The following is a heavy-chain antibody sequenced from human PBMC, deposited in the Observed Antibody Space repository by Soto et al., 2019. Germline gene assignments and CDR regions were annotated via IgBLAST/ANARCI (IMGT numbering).Heavy chain of an antibody. CDR3: GRDGSGGIIDS. CDR1: GYTFTGYG. Sequence: QVQLVQSGAEVKKPGASVKVSCKNSGYTFTGYGINWVRQAPGHGLEWMGWISVFNGNTKYGQNIQDRVIMTTDTSTSTAYMELRSLRSDDTAVYFCGRDGSGGIIDSWGQGTMLIVSS. V-gene: IGHV1-18*01. CDR2: ISVFNGNT. J-gene: IGHJ3*01. D-gene: IGHD2-15*01.